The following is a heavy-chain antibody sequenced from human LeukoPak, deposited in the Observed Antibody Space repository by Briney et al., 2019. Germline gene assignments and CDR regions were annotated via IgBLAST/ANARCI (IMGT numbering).Heavy chain of an antibody. V-gene: IGHV3-30*02. CDR3: AKDAPDCSGGSCYSMFGPIYYYYYMDV. J-gene: IGHJ6*03. Sequence: GGSLRLSCAASGFTFSSYGMHWVRQAPGKGLEWVAFIRYDGSNKYYADSVKGRFTISRDNSKNTLYLQMNSLRAEDTAVYYCAKDAPDCSGGSCYSMFGPIYYYYYMDVWGKGTTVIVSS. CDR2: IRYDGSNK. D-gene: IGHD2-15*01. CDR1: GFTFSSYG.